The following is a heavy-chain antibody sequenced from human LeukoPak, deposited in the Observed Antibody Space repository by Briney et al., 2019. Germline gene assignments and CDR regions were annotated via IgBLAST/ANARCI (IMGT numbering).Heavy chain of an antibody. CDR2: IYYSVST. D-gene: IGHD3-22*01. V-gene: IGHV4-59*12. Sequence: SETLSLTCTISGGAISSYYWSWIRQPPGKGLEWIGYIYYSVSTNNNPSLKSRVTISVDTSKNQLSLRLSSVTAADTAVYYCARDLDYFDSSGYFFDIWGQGTMVTVSS. CDR3: ARDLDYFDSSGYFFDI. J-gene: IGHJ3*02. CDR1: GGAISSYY.